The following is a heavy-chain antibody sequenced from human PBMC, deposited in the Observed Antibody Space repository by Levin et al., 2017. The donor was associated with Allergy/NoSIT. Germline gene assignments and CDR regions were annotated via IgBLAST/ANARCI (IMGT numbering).Heavy chain of an antibody. CDR1: GFTFSDYA. CDR3: ARDGCAGYSCYRSFDY. Sequence: PGGSLRLSCAASGFTFSDYAMYWVRQAPGKGLEWVAVISYDGSSKYHADSVKGRFAISRDNSKNTLYLQMNSLRAEDTAVYYCARDGCAGYSCYRSFDYWGQGTLVTVSS. J-gene: IGHJ4*02. V-gene: IGHV3-30*09. CDR2: ISYDGSSK. D-gene: IGHD5-12*01.